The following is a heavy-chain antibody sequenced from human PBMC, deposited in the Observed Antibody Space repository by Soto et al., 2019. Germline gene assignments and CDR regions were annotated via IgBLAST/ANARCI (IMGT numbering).Heavy chain of an antibody. CDR2: FNPNTGGR. CDR1: GYTFTDYF. Sequence: QVQLVQSGAEVKKPGASVKVSCKASGYTFTDYFIHWVRQAPGQGLEWMGWFNPNTGGRNSAQKFQGRVTMARDTSISTAFKEVTSLRSDDTAVYFCARKVPPSEGSGRNLFGPWGPGTLVTVSS. V-gene: IGHV1-2*02. CDR3: ARKVPPSEGSGRNLFGP. J-gene: IGHJ5*02. D-gene: IGHD6-19*01.